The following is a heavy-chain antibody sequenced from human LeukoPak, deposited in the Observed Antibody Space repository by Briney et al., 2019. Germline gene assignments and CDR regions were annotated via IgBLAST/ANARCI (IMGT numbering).Heavy chain of an antibody. CDR2: IWYDGSNK. CDR1: GFTFSSYG. CDR3: ARARYCSGTSCYVRDSSGWYCDY. V-gene: IGHV3-33*01. J-gene: IGHJ4*02. Sequence: GGSLRLSCAASGFTFSSYGMHWVRQAPGKGLEWVAVIWYDGSNKYYADSVKGRFTISRDNSKNTLSLQMDSLRAEDTAVYYCARARYCSGTSCYVRDSSGWYCDYWGQGTLVTVSS. D-gene: IGHD2-2*01.